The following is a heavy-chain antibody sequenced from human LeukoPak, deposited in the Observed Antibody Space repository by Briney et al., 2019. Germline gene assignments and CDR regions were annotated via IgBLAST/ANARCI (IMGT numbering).Heavy chain of an antibody. V-gene: IGHV1-2*02. CDR2: INPNSGGT. CDR1: GYTFTGYY. J-gene: IGHJ4*02. CDR3: ARDSNYDILTGPVDY. Sequence: ASVKASCKASGYTFTGYYMHWVRQAPGQGLEWMGWINPNSGGTNYAQKFQGRVTMTRDTSISTAYMELSRLRSDDTAVYYCARDSNYDILTGPVDYWGQGTLVTVSS. D-gene: IGHD3-9*01.